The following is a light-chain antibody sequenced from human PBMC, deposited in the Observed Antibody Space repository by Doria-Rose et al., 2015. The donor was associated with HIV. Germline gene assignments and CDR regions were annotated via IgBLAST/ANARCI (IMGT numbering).Light chain of an antibody. CDR3: HQYGTSWT. J-gene: IGKJ1*01. CDR2: DGY. Sequence: EIVMTQSPGTLSLSPGERATLSCRASQSFSSTYLAWYQQKPGQAPSLLIYDGYTSATGITDRFSASGSGTDFTLTINRLEPEDFALYYCHQYGTSWTFGQGTKVEI. V-gene: IGKV3-20*01. CDR1: QSFSSTY.